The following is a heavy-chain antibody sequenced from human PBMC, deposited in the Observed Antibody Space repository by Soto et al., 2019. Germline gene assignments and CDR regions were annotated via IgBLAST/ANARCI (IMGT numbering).Heavy chain of an antibody. J-gene: IGHJ4*02. Sequence: EVQLVDSGGGLVQPGGSLRLSCAASGFIFSNYVMSWVRQAPGKGLEWVSSISDSGGTSYYADSVKGRFTISRDNSKNRLYLQLNSLRAEDTAIYYCAKRPRALLTLDYWCQGPLVTVSS. D-gene: IGHD1-26*01. CDR1: GFIFSNYV. CDR2: ISDSGGTS. V-gene: IGHV3-23*04. CDR3: AKRPRALLTLDY.